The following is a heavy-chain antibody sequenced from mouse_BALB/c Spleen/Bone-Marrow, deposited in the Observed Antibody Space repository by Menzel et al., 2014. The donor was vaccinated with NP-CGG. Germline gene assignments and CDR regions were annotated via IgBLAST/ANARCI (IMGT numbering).Heavy chain of an antibody. CDR3: TTLARNYFDY. CDR2: IYPGNSDT. J-gene: IGHJ2*01. Sequence: EVQLQQSGTVQARPGASVKMSCKASGYTFTSYWMHWVKQRPGQGLEWIGTIYPGNSDTTYNQKFKGKAKLTAVTSTSTAYMELSSLTNEDSAVYYCTTLARNYFDYWGQGTTLTVSS. CDR1: GYTFTSYW. V-gene: IGHV1-5*01.